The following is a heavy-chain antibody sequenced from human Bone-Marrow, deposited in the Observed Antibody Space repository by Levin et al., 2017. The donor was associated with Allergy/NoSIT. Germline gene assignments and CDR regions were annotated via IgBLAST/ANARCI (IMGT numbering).Heavy chain of an antibody. Sequence: GGSLRLTCAASEFIVSSNYMSWVRQAPGKGLDWVSVIYSGGRAYYADSVKGRFTVSRDNSKNTLYLQMNSLRAEDTAVYYCVARSNGMDVWGQGTTVTVSS. D-gene: IGHD5-12*01. J-gene: IGHJ6*02. CDR3: VARSNGMDV. CDR1: EFIVSSNY. CDR2: IYSGGRA. V-gene: IGHV3-66*01.